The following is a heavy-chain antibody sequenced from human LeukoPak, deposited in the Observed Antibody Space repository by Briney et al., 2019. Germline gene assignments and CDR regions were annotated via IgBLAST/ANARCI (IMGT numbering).Heavy chain of an antibody. Sequence: ASVKVSCKASGYTFTGYYMHWVRQAPGQGLEWMGWINPNSGGTNYAQKFQGRVTMTRDTSISTAYMELSRLRSDDTAVYYCAREPQGYYYMDVWGKGTTVTVSS. V-gene: IGHV1-2*02. CDR2: INPNSGGT. CDR1: GYTFTGYY. CDR3: AREPQGYYYMDV. J-gene: IGHJ6*03.